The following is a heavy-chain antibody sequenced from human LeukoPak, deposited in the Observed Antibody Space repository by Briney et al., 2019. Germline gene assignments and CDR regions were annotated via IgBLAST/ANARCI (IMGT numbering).Heavy chain of an antibody. CDR2: ISNDGVRT. D-gene: IGHD5-24*01. CDR3: VTMATVSIFPDY. J-gene: IGHJ4*02. Sequence: GGTLTLSCSASGFTFSNYAMHWVRQAPGKGLEYVSAISNDGVRTYYADSVKGRFTISRDNSKNTVYLQMTSLRGEDTAVYYCVTMATVSIFPDYWGQGTLVTVSS. CDR1: GFTFSNYA. V-gene: IGHV3-64D*06.